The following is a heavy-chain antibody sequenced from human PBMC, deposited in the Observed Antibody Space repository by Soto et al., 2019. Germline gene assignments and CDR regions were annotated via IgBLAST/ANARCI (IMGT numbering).Heavy chain of an antibody. V-gene: IGHV4-39*02. J-gene: IGHJ5*02. CDR1: GGSINNSTSF. Sequence: SETLSLTCSVSGGSINNSTSFWGWLRQSPGKGLEWIATINYRWPAEYNPSLKSRVTISVDRSRNVLSLQMNYVTAPDTAVYYCANYFMSCPWFDTWGQGTLVTVSS. CDR2: INYRWPA. CDR3: ANYFMSCPWFDT. D-gene: IGHD3-10*01.